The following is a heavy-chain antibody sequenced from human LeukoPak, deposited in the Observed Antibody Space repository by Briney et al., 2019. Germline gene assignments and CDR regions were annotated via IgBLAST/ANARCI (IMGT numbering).Heavy chain of an antibody. D-gene: IGHD1-26*01. CDR3: AKNIVGATTVDY. J-gene: IGHJ4*02. CDR2: ISGSGGST. Sequence: GGSLRLSCAASGFTFSSYAMSWVRQAPGKGLEWVSAISGSGGSTYYADSVKGRFTISRDNPKNTLYLQMNSLRAEDTAVYYCAKNIVGATTVDYWGQGTLVTVSS. V-gene: IGHV3-23*01. CDR1: GFTFSSYA.